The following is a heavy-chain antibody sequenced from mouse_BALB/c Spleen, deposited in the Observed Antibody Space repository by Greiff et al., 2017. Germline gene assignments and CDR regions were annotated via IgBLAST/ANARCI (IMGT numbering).Heavy chain of an antibody. CDR1: GFSLTSYG. V-gene: IGHV2-9*02. Sequence: VHLVESGPGLVAPSQSLSITCTVSGFSLTSYGVHWVRQPPGKGLEWLGVIWAGGSTNYNSALMSRLSISKDNSKSQVFLKMNSLQTDDTAMYYCARDRELLLAYWGQGTLVTVSA. CDR2: IWAGGST. CDR3: ARDRELLLAY. D-gene: IGHD2-1*01. J-gene: IGHJ3*01.